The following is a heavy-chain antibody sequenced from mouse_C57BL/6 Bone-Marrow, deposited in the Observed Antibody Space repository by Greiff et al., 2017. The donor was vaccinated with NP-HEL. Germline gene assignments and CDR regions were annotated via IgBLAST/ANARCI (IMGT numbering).Heavy chain of an antibody. CDR3: TNPYYAMDY. J-gene: IGHJ4*01. V-gene: IGHV14-4*01. CDR1: GFNIKDDY. CDR2: IDPENGDT. Sequence: EVQLQQSGAELVRPGASVKLSCTASGFNIKDDYMHWVKQRPEQGLEWIGWIDPENGDTEYASKFQGKATITADTSSNTAYLHLSSLTSEDTAVYYCTNPYYAMDYWGQGTSVTVSS.